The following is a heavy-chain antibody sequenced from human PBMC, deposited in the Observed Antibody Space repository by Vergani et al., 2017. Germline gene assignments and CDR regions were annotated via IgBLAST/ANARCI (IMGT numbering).Heavy chain of an antibody. CDR3: ARLPYYYDFWSGYRADAFDI. CDR1: GGTFSSYA. J-gene: IGHJ3*02. D-gene: IGHD3-3*01. V-gene: IGHV1-69*01. CDR2: IIPSFGTA. Sequence: QVQLVQSGAEVKKPGSSVKVSCKASGGTFSSYAISWVRQAPGQGLEWMGGIIPSFGTANYAQKFQGRVTITADESTSTAYMELSSLRSEDTAVYYCARLPYYYDFWSGYRADAFDIWGQGTMVTVSS.